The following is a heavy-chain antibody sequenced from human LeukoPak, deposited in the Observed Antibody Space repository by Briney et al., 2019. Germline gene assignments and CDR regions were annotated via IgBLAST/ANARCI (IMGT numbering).Heavy chain of an antibody. J-gene: IGHJ6*02. CDR3: ARERQYDMDV. V-gene: IGHV3-74*01. CDR1: GFTFSSHW. Sequence: PGGSLRVSCVASGFTFSSHWMHWVRQAPGSGLVWVSRVNSDGSRTSYADSVKGRFTISRDNAKNTLYLQMNSLRAEDMAVYYCARERQYDMDVWGQGTTVTVSS. CDR2: VNSDGSRT.